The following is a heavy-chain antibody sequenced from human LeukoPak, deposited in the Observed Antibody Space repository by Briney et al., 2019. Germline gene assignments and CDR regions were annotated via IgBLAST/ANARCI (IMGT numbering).Heavy chain of an antibody. V-gene: IGHV3-7*03. D-gene: IGHD1-1*01. Sequence: GGSLRLSCAASGFTFSNYWMTWVRQAPGKGLEWVANIKQDGSEKNYVDSVKGRFTISRDNSKNTLYLQMNSLRAEDTAVYYCAKVLHRALEGGMDVWGQGTTVTVSS. CDR2: IKQDGSEK. J-gene: IGHJ6*02. CDR3: AKVLHRALEGGMDV. CDR1: GFTFSNYW.